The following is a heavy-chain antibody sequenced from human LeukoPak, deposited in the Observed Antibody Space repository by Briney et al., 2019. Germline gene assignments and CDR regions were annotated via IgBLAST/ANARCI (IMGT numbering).Heavy chain of an antibody. V-gene: IGHV3-21*01. Sequence: GGSLRLSCAASGFTFSSYSMNWVRQPPGKGLEWVSSISSSSSYIYYADSVKGRFTISRDNAKNSLYLQMNSLRAEDTAVYYCARAGRVVPAAKNAFDIWGQGTMVTVSS. D-gene: IGHD2-2*01. CDR2: ISSSSSYI. CDR1: GFTFSSYS. CDR3: ARAGRVVPAAKNAFDI. J-gene: IGHJ3*02.